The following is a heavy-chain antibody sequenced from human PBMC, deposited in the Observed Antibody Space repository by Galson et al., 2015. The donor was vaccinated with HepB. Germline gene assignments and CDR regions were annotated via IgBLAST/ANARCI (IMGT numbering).Heavy chain of an antibody. Sequence: SVKVSCKASGYTFNSHAIKWIIRWVRQAPGQGLEWMGWVSPYNGNTNYAQKFPGRVTMTPDTSTTKVYMELRSLRSDDTAVYYCARLAMSNYYFDYWGQGTLVTVSS. V-gene: IGHV1-18*01. CDR1: GYTFNSHA. D-gene: IGHD3-10*01. J-gene: IGHJ4*02. CDR2: VSPYNGNT. CDR3: ARLAMSNYYFDY.